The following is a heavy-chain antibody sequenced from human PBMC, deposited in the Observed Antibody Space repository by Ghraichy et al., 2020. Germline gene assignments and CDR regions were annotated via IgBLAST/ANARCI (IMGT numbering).Heavy chain of an antibody. D-gene: IGHD1-1*01. V-gene: IGHV1-69*10. Sequence: SVKVSCKASGGTFNSYVVNWVRQAPGQGLEWMGGIIPILGTIKYAPTFHDRVTLTADRSTSTAYMELRDVRSDDTALYYCATGGTYDYGMDVWGQGTTVTVS. CDR3: ATGGTYDYGMDV. J-gene: IGHJ6*02. CDR1: GGTFNSYV. CDR2: IIPILGTI.